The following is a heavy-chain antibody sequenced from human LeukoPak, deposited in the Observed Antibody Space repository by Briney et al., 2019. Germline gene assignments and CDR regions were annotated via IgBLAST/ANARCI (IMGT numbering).Heavy chain of an antibody. J-gene: IGHJ1*01. D-gene: IGHD6-25*01. V-gene: IGHV4-38-2*02. CDR2: IHHSGNRFESGST. Sequence: SETLSLTCTVSGHSIINTYYWGWIRQSPGKGLEWIGSIHHSGNRFESGSTHYNPSLRSRVTVSADTSKNQFSLTLRSVTAADTAVYFCARNASSGLFNDWGQGTLVTVS. CDR3: ARNASSGLFND. CDR1: GHSIINTYY.